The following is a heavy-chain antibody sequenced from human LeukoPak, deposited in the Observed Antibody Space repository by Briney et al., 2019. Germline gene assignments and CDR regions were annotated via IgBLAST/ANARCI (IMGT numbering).Heavy chain of an antibody. CDR3: VRGTGY. CDR1: GFTFSTYV. V-gene: IGHV3-64D*06. CDR2: ISSNGDNT. Sequence: PGGSLRLSCSVSGFTFSTYVMHWVRQAPGKGLEYVSAISSNGDNTYYAYSVKGRFTISTDNSKNTLYHQISSLRADDTAVYYCVRGTGYWGQGTLVTVSS. J-gene: IGHJ4*02.